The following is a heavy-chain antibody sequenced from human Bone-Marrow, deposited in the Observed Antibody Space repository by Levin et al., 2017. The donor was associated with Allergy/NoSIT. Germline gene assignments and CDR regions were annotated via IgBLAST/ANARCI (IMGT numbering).Heavy chain of an antibody. CDR2: ISYDGTNK. Sequence: LSLTCAASGFTLSSYGMHWVRQAPGKGLEWVAVISYDGTNKYYADSVKGRFTISRDNSKNTLYLQMNSLRPEDTDVYYCAKDQRGGYCSSSSCYLAMDVWGQGITVTVSS. CDR1: GFTLSSYG. J-gene: IGHJ6*02. V-gene: IGHV3-30*18. CDR3: AKDQRGGYCSSSSCYLAMDV. D-gene: IGHD2-2*01.